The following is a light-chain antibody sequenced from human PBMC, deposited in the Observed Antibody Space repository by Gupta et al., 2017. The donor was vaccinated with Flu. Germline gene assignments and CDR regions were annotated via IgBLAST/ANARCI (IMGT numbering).Light chain of an antibody. J-gene: IGLJ3*02. Sequence: QSVLTQPPPASGNPGQRVTISCSGSSSNIGSNTVNWYQQPPGPAPKLLIYSNNPRPAGVPYRFSGSKSGTSASLAISGLQSEDEADYYCAAWDDSLNGPVFGGGTKLTVL. V-gene: IGLV1-44*01. CDR1: SSNIGSNT. CDR2: SNN. CDR3: AAWDDSLNGPV.